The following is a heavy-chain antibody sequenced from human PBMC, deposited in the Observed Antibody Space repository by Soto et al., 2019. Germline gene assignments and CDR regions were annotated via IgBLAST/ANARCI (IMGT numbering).Heavy chain of an antibody. V-gene: IGHV3-74*01. CDR1: AGRLRSYW. CDR2: INPEETTI. Sequence: GGSLRRSWTAPAGRLRSYWMHWARQAPGKGLVWGSRINPEETTISYADSVRGRFTISRDNARDTVFLQMNSLGVEDTAVYYCGRGAYGDHVDAWGQGPMGTFSS. D-gene: IGHD4-17*01. CDR3: GRGAYGDHVDA. J-gene: IGHJ5*02.